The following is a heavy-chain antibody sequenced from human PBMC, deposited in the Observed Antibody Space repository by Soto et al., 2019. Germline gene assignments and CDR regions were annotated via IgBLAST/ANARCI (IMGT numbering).Heavy chain of an antibody. CDR3: AREILSPDFYFHGMDV. CDR2: ISAKKGNT. CDR1: GYTFTSYG. V-gene: IGHV1-18*04. J-gene: IGHJ6*02. Sequence: ASVKVSCKASGYTFTSYGIRWVRQATGQGLEWMGWISAKKGNTKYAQKFQGRVTMTPDTCTSTAYMELRSLRSDDTAVYYCAREILSPDFYFHGMDVWGQGTTVTVSS. D-gene: IGHD2-15*01.